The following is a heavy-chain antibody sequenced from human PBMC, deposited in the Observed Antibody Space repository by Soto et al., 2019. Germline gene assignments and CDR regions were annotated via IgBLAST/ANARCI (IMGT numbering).Heavy chain of an antibody. CDR2: IDWDDDK. CDR3: ARMFHCSGGTCPFDY. V-gene: IGHV2-70*16. Sequence: TLSLTCTVSGYFISSGYYWGRIRQPPGKALEWLARIDWDDDKFYNTSLKTRLTISKDSSKNQVVLTMTNMDPVDTATYYCARMFHCSGGTCPFDYWGQGALVTVSS. D-gene: IGHD2-15*01. J-gene: IGHJ4*02. CDR1: GYFISSGYYW.